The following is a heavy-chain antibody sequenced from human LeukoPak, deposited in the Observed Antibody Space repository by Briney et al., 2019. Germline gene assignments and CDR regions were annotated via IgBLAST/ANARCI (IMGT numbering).Heavy chain of an antibody. CDR1: GDTVSSNSAA. V-gene: IGHV6-1*01. CDR3: ARKYSSSWYDALDI. J-gene: IGHJ3*02. CDR2: AYYRSKWYN. D-gene: IGHD6-13*01. Sequence: SQTLSLTCAISGDTVSSNSAAWNWIRQSPSRGLEWLGRAYYRSKWYNDYAISVRSRITINPDTSKNQFSLQLNSVTPEDTAVYFCARKYSSSWYDALDIWGQGTMVTVSS.